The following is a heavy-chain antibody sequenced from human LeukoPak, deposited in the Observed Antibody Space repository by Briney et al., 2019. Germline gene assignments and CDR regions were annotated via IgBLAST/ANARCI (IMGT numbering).Heavy chain of an antibody. Sequence: PGGSLLLSCAASGFTFSNYGMTWVRQAPGKGLEWVANIKQDGSEKYYVDSVKGRFTISRDNAKNSLYLQMNSLRAEDMAVYYCARGHVWFDPWGQGTLVTVSS. J-gene: IGHJ5*02. CDR1: GFTFSNYG. CDR3: ARGHVWFDP. V-gene: IGHV3-7*05. CDR2: IKQDGSEK.